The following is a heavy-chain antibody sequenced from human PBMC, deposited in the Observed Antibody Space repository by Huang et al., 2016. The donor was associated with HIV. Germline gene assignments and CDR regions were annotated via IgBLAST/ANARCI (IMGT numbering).Heavy chain of an antibody. D-gene: IGHD1-26*01. CDR3: AREPGGTYLAGAFDI. CDR2: IYYTGST. CDR1: GGSVSSGSYY. J-gene: IGHJ3*02. V-gene: IGHV4-61*01. Sequence: QVQLQESGPGLVKPSETLSLTCTVSGGSVSSGSYYWRWIRQPPGKGLEWIGYIYYTGSTNDNPSRKSRVTISTDASKNQFSLKLSSVTAADTAVYYCAREPGGTYLAGAFDIWGRGTMVTVSS.